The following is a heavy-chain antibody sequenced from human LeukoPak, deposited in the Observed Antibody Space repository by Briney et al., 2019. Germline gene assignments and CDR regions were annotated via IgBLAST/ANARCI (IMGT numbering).Heavy chain of an antibody. J-gene: IGHJ5*01. CDR3: ARDREFCDSNCYSGWFAS. Sequence: ASVKVSCKASGYTFTDYLIHWVRQAPGQGPEWMGRLNPNSGGTRYAQKFQGRVIMTRDTSITTLYMELSSLRSDDTAVYYCARDREFCDSNCYSGWFASWGQGTLVTVSS. CDR1: GYTFTDYL. V-gene: IGHV1-2*06. D-gene: IGHD3-22*01. CDR2: LNPNSGGT.